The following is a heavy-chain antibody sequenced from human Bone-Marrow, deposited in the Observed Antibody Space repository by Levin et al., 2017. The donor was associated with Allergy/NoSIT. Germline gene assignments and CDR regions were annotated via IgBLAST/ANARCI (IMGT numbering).Heavy chain of an antibody. CDR1: GYTFTSYD. Sequence: ASVKVSCKASGYTFTSYDINWVRQATGQGLEWMGWMNPNSGNTGYAQKFQGRVTMTRNTSISTAYMELSSLRSEDTAVYYCARVPRGAGWLLLPPQTYYFDYWGQGTLVTVSS. D-gene: IGHD3-22*01. CDR2: MNPNSGNT. CDR3: ARVPRGAGWLLLPPQTYYFDY. J-gene: IGHJ4*02. V-gene: IGHV1-8*01.